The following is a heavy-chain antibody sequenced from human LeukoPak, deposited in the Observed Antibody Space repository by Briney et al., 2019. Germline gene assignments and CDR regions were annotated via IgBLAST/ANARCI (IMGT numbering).Heavy chain of an antibody. CDR2: IYPGDSDT. Sequence: GESLKISCKGSGYSFTSYWIGWVRQMPGKGLEWMGIIYPGDSDTRYSPSFQGQVTISADKSISTAYLQWSSLKASDTAMYCCARMRGYDILTGSPRYFDYWGQGTLVTVSS. V-gene: IGHV5-51*01. CDR1: GYSFTSYW. D-gene: IGHD3-9*01. J-gene: IGHJ4*02. CDR3: ARMRGYDILTGSPRYFDY.